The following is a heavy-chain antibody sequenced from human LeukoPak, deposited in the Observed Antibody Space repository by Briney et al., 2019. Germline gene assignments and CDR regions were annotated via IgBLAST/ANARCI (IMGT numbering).Heavy chain of an antibody. D-gene: IGHD4-23*01. CDR1: GGSISDFY. CDR3: ARNSGDY. V-gene: IGHV4-4*07. J-gene: IGHJ4*02. Sequence: SETLSLTCSVSGGSISDFYWSWIRQPAGKGLEWIGRIYSSGNTNYNPSLKSRVTVSLDASKNQFSLKLSSVTAADTAGYYCARNSGDYWGQGTLVTVSS. CDR2: IYSSGNT.